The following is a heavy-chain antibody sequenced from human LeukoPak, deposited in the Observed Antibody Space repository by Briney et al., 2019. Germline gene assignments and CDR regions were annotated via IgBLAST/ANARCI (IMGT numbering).Heavy chain of an antibody. CDR1: GGSFSGYY. CDR2: INHSGST. CDR3: ARVVGAAAGRGRDYYYYMDV. Sequence: PSETLSPTCAVYGGSFSGYYWSWIRQPPGKGLEWIGEINHSGSTNYNPSLKSRVTISVDTSKNQFSLKLSSVTAADTAVYYCARVVGAAAGRGRDYYYYMDVWGKGTTVTVSS. J-gene: IGHJ6*03. D-gene: IGHD6-13*01. V-gene: IGHV4-34*01.